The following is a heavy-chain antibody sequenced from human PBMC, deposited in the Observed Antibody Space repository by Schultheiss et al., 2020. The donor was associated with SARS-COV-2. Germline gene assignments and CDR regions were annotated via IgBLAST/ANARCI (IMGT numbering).Heavy chain of an antibody. CDR2: VNTRGGTT. CDR1: GYTFTSFY. CDR3: ASGWGHDYGGY. V-gene: IGHV1-46*01. D-gene: IGHD4-17*01. J-gene: IGHJ4*02. Sequence: ASVKVSCKAAGYTFTSFYIHWVRQAPGQGLEWMGIVNTRGGTTLYAQRFQGRVTMTRDTSTTTVHMELSSLTSEDTAVYYCASGWGHDYGGYWGQGTLVTVSS.